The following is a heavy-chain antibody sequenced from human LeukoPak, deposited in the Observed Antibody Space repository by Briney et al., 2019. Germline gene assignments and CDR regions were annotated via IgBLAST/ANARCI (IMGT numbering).Heavy chain of an antibody. CDR3: VGNIAARFRPFDF. CDR2: IYYSGST. J-gene: IGHJ4*02. CDR1: GGSISSGDYY. Sequence: PSETLSLTCTVSGGSISSGDYYWSWIRQPPGKGLEWIGYIYYSGSTYYNPSLKSRVTISVDTSKNQFSLRLASVTAADTAVYYCVGNIAARFRPFDFWGQGTLVTVSS. D-gene: IGHD6-13*01. V-gene: IGHV4-30-4*01.